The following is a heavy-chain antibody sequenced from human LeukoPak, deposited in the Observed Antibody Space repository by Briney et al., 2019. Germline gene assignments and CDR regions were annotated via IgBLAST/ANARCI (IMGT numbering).Heavy chain of an antibody. V-gene: IGHV4-34*01. CDR2: INHSGST. D-gene: IGHD3-22*01. J-gene: IGHJ4*02. CDR1: GGSFSGYY. Sequence: SETLSLTCAVYGGSFSGYYWSWIRQPPGKGLEWIGEINHSGSTNYNPSLKSRVTISVDTSKNQFSLKLSSVTAADTAVYYCARGTSAYYYDSSGYYHLDYWGQGTLVTVSS. CDR3: ARGTSAYYYDSSGYYHLDY.